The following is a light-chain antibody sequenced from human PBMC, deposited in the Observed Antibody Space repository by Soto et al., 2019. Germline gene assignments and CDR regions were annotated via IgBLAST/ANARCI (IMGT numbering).Light chain of an antibody. CDR3: QQSFNNAWT. V-gene: IGKV1-39*01. CDR1: QSISSH. Sequence: DIKMTQSPSSLSASVGDRVTITCRASQSISSHLHWYQQKPGKAPKLLISTASSLQTGVPSRFSSSGSGTDFTLTISSLQPEDFATYSCQQSFNNAWTFGQGTKVEMK. CDR2: TAS. J-gene: IGKJ1*01.